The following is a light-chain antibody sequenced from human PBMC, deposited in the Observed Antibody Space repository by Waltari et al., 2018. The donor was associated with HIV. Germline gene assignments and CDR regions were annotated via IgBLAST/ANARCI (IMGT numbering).Light chain of an antibody. CDR3: SSYKNNNTLV. CDR2: EVK. V-gene: IGLV2-18*02. Sequence: QSALTQPPSVSASPGPSVPLSCTGTSSDIGPYNRVSWYLPPPGTTPKVIIYEVKNRPSGVPDRFSGSKSGSTASLTISGLQAEDEADYFCSSYKNNNTLVFGTGTKVTVL. CDR1: SSDIGPYNR. J-gene: IGLJ1*01.